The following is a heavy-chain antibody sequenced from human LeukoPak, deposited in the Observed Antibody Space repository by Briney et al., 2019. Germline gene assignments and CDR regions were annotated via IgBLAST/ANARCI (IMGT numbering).Heavy chain of an antibody. CDR1: GDSISDNY. J-gene: IGHJ6*03. V-gene: IGHV4-4*07. D-gene: IGHD1-1*01. CDR3: ARIRYTDYYFYMDV. CDR2: IYPKGNA. Sequence: PSETLSLTCTVSGDSISDNYWSWIRQPAGKGLECVGRIYPKGNANYNPSLQSRVTMSLDTSKSQLTLKLSSVTAADTAIYYCARIRYTDYYFYMDVWGKGTTVTVSS.